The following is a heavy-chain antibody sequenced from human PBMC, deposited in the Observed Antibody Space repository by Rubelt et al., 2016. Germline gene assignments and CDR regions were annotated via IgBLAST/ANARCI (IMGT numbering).Heavy chain of an antibody. Sequence: VESGGGLVQPGGSLRLSCAASGFTFSSYWMSWVRQAPGKGLEWVANIKQDGSEKYYVDSVKGRFTISRDNAKNSLYLQMNSLRAEDTAVYYCARGGYDFWSGYYTSGYNWFDPWGQGTLVTVSS. CDR2: IKQDGSEK. CDR1: GFTFSSYW. CDR3: ARGGYDFWSGYYTSGYNWFDP. V-gene: IGHV3-7*01. J-gene: IGHJ5*02. D-gene: IGHD3-3*01.